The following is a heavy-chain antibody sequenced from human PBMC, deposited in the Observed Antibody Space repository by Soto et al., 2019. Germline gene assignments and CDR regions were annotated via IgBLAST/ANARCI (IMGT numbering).Heavy chain of an antibody. J-gene: IGHJ4*02. V-gene: IGHV4-59*11. CDR2: ISYSGST. CDR3: ARADPDASVGY. Sequence: SETLSLTCTVSGVSMSSHYWTWLRQPPGKGLEWIGYISYSGSTYYNPSLKTRVTISADTSRNQFSLKLSSVIAADTAVYYCARADPDASVGYWGQGTLVTVSS. CDR1: GVSMSSHY. D-gene: IGHD3-16*01.